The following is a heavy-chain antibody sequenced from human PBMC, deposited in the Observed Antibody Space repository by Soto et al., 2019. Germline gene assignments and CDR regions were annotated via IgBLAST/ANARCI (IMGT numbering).Heavy chain of an antibody. J-gene: IGHJ2*01. CDR3: ANSYSSSWRTDWYFDL. D-gene: IGHD6-13*01. Sequence: PGGSLRLSCAASGFTFDDYAMHWVRQAPGKGLEWVSGISWNSGSIGYADSVKGRFTISRDNAKNSLYLQMNSLRAEDTALYYCANSYSSSWRTDWYFDLWGPGTLVTVSS. CDR2: ISWNSGSI. V-gene: IGHV3-9*01. CDR1: GFTFDDYA.